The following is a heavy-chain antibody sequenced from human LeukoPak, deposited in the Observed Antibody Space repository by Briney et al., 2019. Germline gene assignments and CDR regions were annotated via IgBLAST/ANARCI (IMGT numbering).Heavy chain of an antibody. CDR1: GFTFSSYA. J-gene: IGHJ4*02. V-gene: IGHV3-23*01. CDR2: ISGSGGST. Sequence: PGGSLRLSRAASGFTFSSYAMSWVRQAPGKGLEWVSAISGSGGSTYYADSVKGRFTISRDNSKNTLYLQMNSLRAEDTAVYYCAKDGLPYYYDSSGYYLDYWGQGTLVTVSS. CDR3: AKDGLPYYYDSSGYYLDY. D-gene: IGHD3-22*01.